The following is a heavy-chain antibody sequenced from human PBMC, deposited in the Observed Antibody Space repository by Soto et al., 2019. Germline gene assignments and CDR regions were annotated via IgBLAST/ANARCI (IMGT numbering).Heavy chain of an antibody. CDR1: GFNFRDYG. CDR2: TRHDGSNT. Sequence: QVQLVQSGGGVVQPGRSLTLSCEASGFNFRDYGMHWVRQAPGKGLEWVAITRHDGSNTHYEDSVRGRFTISRDNSRNTLYLQMNSLRVEDTALYSCARDGVGITTFFGYLDYWGQGALITVSS. V-gene: IGHV3-33*01. J-gene: IGHJ4*02. D-gene: IGHD1-26*01. CDR3: ARDGVGITTFFGYLDY.